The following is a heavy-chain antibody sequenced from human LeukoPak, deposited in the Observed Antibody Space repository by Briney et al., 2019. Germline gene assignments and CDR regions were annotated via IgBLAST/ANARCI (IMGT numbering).Heavy chain of an antibody. Sequence: ASVKVSRKPSEYLPSSYPFNGHFFHWLRQAPGHGFEWLGRINPNSGVTEYGQKFQGRVTVTRDTSINTAYMVLTRLTSDDTAIYFCAREMGGDYGAFEDWGRGTLVTVSS. CDR2: INPNSGVT. J-gene: IGHJ4*02. V-gene: IGHV1-2*06. D-gene: IGHD4-17*01. CDR3: AREMGGDYGAFED. CDR1: EYLPSSYPFNGHF.